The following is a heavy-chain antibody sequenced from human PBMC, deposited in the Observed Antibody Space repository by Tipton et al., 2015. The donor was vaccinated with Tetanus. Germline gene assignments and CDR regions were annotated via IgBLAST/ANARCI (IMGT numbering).Heavy chain of an antibody. CDR3: ARGPSVAYCSGGSCPVWFDP. CDR1: GGSISSYY. J-gene: IGHJ5*02. CDR2: IYTSGST. D-gene: IGHD2-15*01. Sequence: TLSLTCTVSGGSISSYYWSWIRQPAGKGLEWIGHIYTSGSTNYNPSLKSRVTMSVDTSKNQFSLKLSSVTAADTAVYYCARGPSVAYCSGGSCPVWFDPWGQGTLVTVSS. V-gene: IGHV4-4*07.